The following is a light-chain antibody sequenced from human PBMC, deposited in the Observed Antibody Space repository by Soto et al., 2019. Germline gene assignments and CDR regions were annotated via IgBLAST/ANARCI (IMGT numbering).Light chain of an antibody. J-gene: IGKJ1*01. V-gene: IGKV3-15*01. Sequence: ELAVTQSPATLFVSLRERAPLXXRASKSVSSNVAWYQQKPGQAPRXVTYDASTRATGIPARFSGSGSGTDFTLAISSLQPEDSETYYCLQDINYPWTFGQGTKVDIK. CDR1: KSVSSN. CDR3: LQDINYPWT. CDR2: DAS.